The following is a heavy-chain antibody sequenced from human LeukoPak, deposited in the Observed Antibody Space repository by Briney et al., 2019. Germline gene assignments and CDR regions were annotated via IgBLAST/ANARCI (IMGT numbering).Heavy chain of an antibody. J-gene: IGHJ4*02. CDR3: ARDGVVGASEN. D-gene: IGHD1-26*01. CDR1: GGSISSGSYY. Sequence: SQTLSLTCTVSGGSISSGSYYWSWIRQPAGKGLEWIGRIYTSGSTNYNPSLKSRVTISVDTSKNQFSLKLSSVTAADTAVYYCARDGVVGASENWGQGTLVTVSS. V-gene: IGHV4-61*02. CDR2: IYTSGST.